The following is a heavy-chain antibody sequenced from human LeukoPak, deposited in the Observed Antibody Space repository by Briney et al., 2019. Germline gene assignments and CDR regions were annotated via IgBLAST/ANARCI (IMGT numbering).Heavy chain of an antibody. J-gene: IGHJ4*02. CDR1: GGSISNYY. V-gene: IGHV4-59*01. Sequence: SETLSLTCTVSGGSISNYYWSWIRQPPGKGLEWIGYIYYSGSTNYNPSLKSRVTISVDTSKNQFSLKLSSVTAADTAVYYCARLAGDILTWGQGTLVTVSS. CDR3: ARLAGDILT. CDR2: IYYSGST. D-gene: IGHD3-9*01.